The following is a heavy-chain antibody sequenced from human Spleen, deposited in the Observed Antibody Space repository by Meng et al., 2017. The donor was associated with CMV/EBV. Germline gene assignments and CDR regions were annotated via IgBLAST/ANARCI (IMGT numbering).Heavy chain of an antibody. CDR1: GYPFGRYG. V-gene: IGHV1-69*05. CDR3: AREDGDYGGTQGAFDI. D-gene: IGHD4/OR15-4a*01. CDR2: IMPIFGAP. Sequence: SVKVSCKASGYPFGRYGINWVRQAPGQGLEWMGGIMPIFGAPNYAQKFQGRVTITRDESRSTVYMELSSLRSEDTGLYYCAREDGDYGGTQGAFDIWGQGTTVTVSS. J-gene: IGHJ3*02.